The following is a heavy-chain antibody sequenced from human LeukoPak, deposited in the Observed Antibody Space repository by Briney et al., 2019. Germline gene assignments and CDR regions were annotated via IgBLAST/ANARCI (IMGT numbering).Heavy chain of an antibody. Sequence: SETLSLTCSVSGGSISSGDYYWSWIRQHPGKGLEWIGYIHYSGSAYYNPSLKSRVSISVSTSKNRFSLQLSSVTAADTAVYYCARVIGYDQLDYWGQGTLVTVSS. CDR1: GGSISSGDYY. CDR3: ARVIGYDQLDY. J-gene: IGHJ4*02. V-gene: IGHV4-31*03. CDR2: IHYSGSA. D-gene: IGHD5-12*01.